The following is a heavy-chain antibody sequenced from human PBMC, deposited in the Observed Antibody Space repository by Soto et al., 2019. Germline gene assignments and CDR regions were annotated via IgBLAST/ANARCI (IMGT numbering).Heavy chain of an antibody. CDR2: IYYSGST. V-gene: IGHV4-61*01. CDR3: ARRPWDGYNYPEPDWYFDL. Sequence: QVQLQESGPGLVKPSETLSLTCTVSGGSVSSGSYYWSWIRQPPGKGLEWIGYIYYSGSTNYNPSRKSRVTISGDTSNNQFSLKLSSVTAADTAVYYCARRPWDGYNYPEPDWYFDLWGRGTLVTVSS. J-gene: IGHJ2*01. D-gene: IGHD5-12*01. CDR1: GGSVSSGSYY.